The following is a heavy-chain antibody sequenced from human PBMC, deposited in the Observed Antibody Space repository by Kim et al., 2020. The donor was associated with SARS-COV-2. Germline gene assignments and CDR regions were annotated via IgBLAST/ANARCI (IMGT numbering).Heavy chain of an antibody. Sequence: ASVKVSCKASGYNFNGYYMHWVRQAPGQGLEYMGRINPDTGATDYPQQFRGRVTMTTDTSITTAYMDLTSLTFDDTGVYYCTRKGPGATFDIWGQGTVVTVSS. CDR2: INPDTGAT. V-gene: IGHV1-2*05. CDR1: GYNFNGYY. CDR3: TRKGPGATFDI. J-gene: IGHJ3*02.